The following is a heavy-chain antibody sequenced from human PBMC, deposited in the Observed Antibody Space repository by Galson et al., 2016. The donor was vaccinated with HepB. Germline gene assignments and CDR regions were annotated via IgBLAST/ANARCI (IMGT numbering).Heavy chain of an antibody. CDR2: IIPRFSTP. J-gene: IGHJ5*02. D-gene: IGHD1-26*01. Sequence: SVKVSCKASGGIFGTYAINWVRQAPGQGLEWMGGIIPRFSTPNYAQKFKDRLTITADGSTTTVSMELSSLRFEDTAMYYCAREGRDGWELYNWLDPWGQGTLVTVSS. CDR1: GGIFGTYA. V-gene: IGHV1-69*13. CDR3: AREGRDGWELYNWLDP.